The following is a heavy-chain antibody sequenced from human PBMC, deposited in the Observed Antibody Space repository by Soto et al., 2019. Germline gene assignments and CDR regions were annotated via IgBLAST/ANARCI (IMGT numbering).Heavy chain of an antibody. CDR3: AKRTVGWYFDL. Sequence: GGSLRLSCAASGFTFSSYAMDWVRQAPGKGLEWVSVISGSGGSTYYADAVKGRFTISRDNSKNTLYLQMNSLRAEDTAVYYCAKRTVGWYFDLWGRGTLVTVSS. D-gene: IGHD4-17*01. J-gene: IGHJ2*01. CDR1: GFTFSSYA. CDR2: ISGSGGST. V-gene: IGHV3-23*01.